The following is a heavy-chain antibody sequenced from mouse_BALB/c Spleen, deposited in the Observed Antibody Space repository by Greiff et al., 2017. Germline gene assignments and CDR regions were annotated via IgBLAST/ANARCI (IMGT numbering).Heavy chain of an antibody. CDR1: GFTFSSYA. J-gene: IGHJ3*01. CDR2: ISSGGST. V-gene: IGHV5-6-5*01. CDR3: ARGGDYGSSYGFAY. Sequence: EVMLVESGGGLVKPGGSLKLSCAASGFTFSSYAMSWVRQTPEKRLEWVASISSGGSTYYPDSVKGRFTISRDNARNILYLQMSSLRSEDTAMYYCARGGDYGSSYGFAYWGQGTLVTVSA. D-gene: IGHD1-1*01.